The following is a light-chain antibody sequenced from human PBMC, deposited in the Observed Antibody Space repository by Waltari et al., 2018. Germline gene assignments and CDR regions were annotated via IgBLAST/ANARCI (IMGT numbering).Light chain of an antibody. CDR2: VAS. CDR1: QGISNF. V-gene: IGKV1-17*03. CDR3: LQHNSYPWT. J-gene: IGKJ1*01. Sequence: DIQMTQSPSAMSASVGDRVTITCRASQGISNFLTWFQQKPGKVPKRLIYVASRLQSGVPSRVSGSGSGTEFTLTISSLQPEDFATYYCLQHNSYPWTFGQGTKVEIK.